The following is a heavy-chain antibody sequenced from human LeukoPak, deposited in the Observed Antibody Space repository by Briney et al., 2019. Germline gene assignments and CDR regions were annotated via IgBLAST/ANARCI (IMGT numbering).Heavy chain of an antibody. CDR3: ARDGDSGYPAPFDI. CDR2: ISRSGGNI. V-gene: IGHV3-48*03. Sequence: PGGSLRLSCAASGFTFSTYEMAWVRQAPGKGLEWVAYISRSGGNIYYADSVKGRFTISRDNAKNSLYLQMHSLRAEDTAVYYCARDGDSGYPAPFDIWGQGTMVTVSS. D-gene: IGHD5-12*01. CDR1: GFTFSTYE. J-gene: IGHJ3*02.